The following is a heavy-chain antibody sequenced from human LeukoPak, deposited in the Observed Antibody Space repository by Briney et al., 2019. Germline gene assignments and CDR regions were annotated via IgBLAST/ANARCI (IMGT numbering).Heavy chain of an antibody. Sequence: PSETLSLTCTVSGGSISSYYWSWIRQPPGKGLEWIGYIYYSGSTKYNHSLKSRVTISVDTSKNQFSLKLSSVTAADTAVYYCARHPYYRIAAGYYFDYWGQGTLVTVSS. V-gene: IGHV4-59*08. D-gene: IGHD3-10*01. J-gene: IGHJ4*02. CDR3: ARHPYYRIAAGYYFDY. CDR2: IYYSGST. CDR1: GGSISSYY.